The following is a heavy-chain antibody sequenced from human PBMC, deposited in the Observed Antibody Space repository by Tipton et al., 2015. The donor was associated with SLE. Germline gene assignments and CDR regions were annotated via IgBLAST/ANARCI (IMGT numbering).Heavy chain of an antibody. D-gene: IGHD4-11*01. V-gene: IGHV3-30*02. Sequence: GSLRLSCVASGFTFSSYGMHWVRQAPGKGLEWVAFIRYDGSNKYYADSVKGRFTISRDNSKNTLYLQMNSLRAEDTAVYYCAAGYSNYAGYWGQGTLVTVSS. CDR1: GFTFSSYG. CDR3: AAGYSNYAGY. J-gene: IGHJ4*02. CDR2: IRYDGSNK.